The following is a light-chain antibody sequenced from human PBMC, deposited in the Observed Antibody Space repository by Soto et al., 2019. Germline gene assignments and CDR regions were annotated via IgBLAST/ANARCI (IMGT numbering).Light chain of an antibody. Sequence: QSALTQPASVSGSPGQSITISCTGTSSDVGGYNYVSWYQHHPGKAPKLLIYDVSNRPSGVSNRFSGSKSDNTASLTISGLQPEDEADYHCSSYTTSNTRQIVFGTGTKVPVL. CDR1: SSDVGGYNY. CDR3: SSYTTSNTRQIV. CDR2: DVS. J-gene: IGLJ1*01. V-gene: IGLV2-14*03.